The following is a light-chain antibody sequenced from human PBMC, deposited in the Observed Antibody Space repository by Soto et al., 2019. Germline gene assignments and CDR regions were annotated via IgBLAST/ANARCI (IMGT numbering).Light chain of an antibody. Sequence: QYPLTRPASVSGSPGQSITISCAGTTSDVGGYNYVSWYQQHPGKAPKLMIYDVSNRPSGVSNRFSGSKSGNTASLTISGLQAEDEADYYCSSYTSSSTLDVFGTGTKVTVL. J-gene: IGLJ1*01. CDR3: SSYTSSSTLDV. CDR1: TSDVGGYNY. V-gene: IGLV2-14*01. CDR2: DVS.